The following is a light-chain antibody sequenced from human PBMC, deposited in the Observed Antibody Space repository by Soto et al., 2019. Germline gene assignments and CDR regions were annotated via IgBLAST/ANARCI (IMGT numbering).Light chain of an antibody. CDR1: QTVSSS. V-gene: IGKV3-11*01. CDR3: QQHINWPLT. J-gene: IGKJ4*01. Sequence: EIVLTQSPATLSLSPGERATLSCRASQTVSSSLAWYQQKPGQAPRLLIYEASNRATGIPARFSGSGSGADFTLTISSLKPEDFALYYCQQHINWPLTFGGGTKVEIK. CDR2: EAS.